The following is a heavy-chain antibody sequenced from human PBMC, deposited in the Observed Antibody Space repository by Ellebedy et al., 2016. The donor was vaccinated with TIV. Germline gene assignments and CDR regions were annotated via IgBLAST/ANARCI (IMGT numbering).Heavy chain of an antibody. CDR3: ARTRRRDGYNDDALDI. CDR1: GDTFRSYA. CDR2: IVPVLGTS. V-gene: IGHV1-69*11. J-gene: IGHJ3*02. Sequence: SVKVSXXASGDTFRSYAITWVRQAPGEGLEWMEKIVPVLGTSNYAQKFQGRVTITADESTTTAYMELSNLRSEDTALYFCARTRRRDGYNDDALDIWGQGTMVTVSS. D-gene: IGHD5-24*01.